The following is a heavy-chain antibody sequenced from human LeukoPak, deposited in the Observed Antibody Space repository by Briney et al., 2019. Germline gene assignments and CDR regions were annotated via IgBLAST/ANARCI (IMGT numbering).Heavy chain of an antibody. CDR1: GFTFSSYS. Sequence: PGGSLRLSCAASGFTFSSYSMNLVRQAPGKGLEWVSSISSSSSYTYYADSVKGRFTISRDNAKNSLYLQMNSLRAEDTAVYYCARGGLRSWYYFDYWGQGTLVTVSS. V-gene: IGHV3-21*01. CDR2: ISSSSSYT. CDR3: ARGGLRSWYYFDY. D-gene: IGHD6-13*01. J-gene: IGHJ4*02.